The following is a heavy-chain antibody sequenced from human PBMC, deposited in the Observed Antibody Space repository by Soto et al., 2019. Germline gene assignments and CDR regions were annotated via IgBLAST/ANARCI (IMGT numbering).Heavy chain of an antibody. Sequence: EVQLLESGGGLVQPGGSLRLSCAASGFTFSRYAMSWVRQAPGKGLEWVSAISASGGSTYYADSVKGRFTISRDNSKNTLYLQMNSLRAEDTAVYYCACDRGAYYYYGMDVWGQGTTVTVSS. V-gene: IGHV3-23*01. CDR3: ACDRGAYYYYGMDV. CDR1: GFTFSRYA. J-gene: IGHJ6*02. CDR2: ISASGGST.